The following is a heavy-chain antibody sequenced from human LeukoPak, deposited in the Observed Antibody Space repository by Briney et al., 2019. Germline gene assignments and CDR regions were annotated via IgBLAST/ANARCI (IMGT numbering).Heavy chain of an antibody. CDR3: ASLSSSSWSG. CDR2: FYYSGST. D-gene: IGHD6-13*01. J-gene: IGHJ4*02. V-gene: IGHV4-59*08. CDR1: GGSISSYY. Sequence: SETLSLTCTVSGGSISSYYWSWIRQPPGKGLEWIGYFYYSGSTNYNPSLKSRVTISVDTSKNQFSLKLSSVTAADTAVYYCASLSSSSWSGWGQGTLVTVSS.